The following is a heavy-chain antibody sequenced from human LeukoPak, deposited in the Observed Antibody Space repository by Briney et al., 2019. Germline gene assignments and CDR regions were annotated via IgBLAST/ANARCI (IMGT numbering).Heavy chain of an antibody. J-gene: IGHJ4*02. CDR1: GFTFSNYW. Sequence: GGSLRLSCTASGFTFSNYWMSWVRQAPGKGLEWVANIKQEGSEKYYVDSVKGRFTVSRDNAKNSLYLHMNSLRAEDTAVYYCARDSPFRSGSYFYRWGQGSLVTVSS. V-gene: IGHV3-7*01. CDR3: ARDSPFRSGSYFYR. D-gene: IGHD3-10*01. CDR2: IKQEGSEK.